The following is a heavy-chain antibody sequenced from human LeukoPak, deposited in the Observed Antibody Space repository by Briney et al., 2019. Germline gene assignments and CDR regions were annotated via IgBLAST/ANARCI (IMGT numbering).Heavy chain of an antibody. CDR3: ARVGSGDMLTMPVYYYYYMDV. CDR1: GFTFSSYW. Sequence: QTGGSLRLSCAASGFTFSSYWMHWVRQAPGKGLVWVSRINSDGSSTSYADSVKGRFTISKDNANTTLYLQMNSMRGEDTAVYYCARVGSGDMLTMPVYYYYYMDVWGKGTTVTISS. J-gene: IGHJ6*03. D-gene: IGHD3-9*01. V-gene: IGHV3-74*01. CDR2: INSDGSST.